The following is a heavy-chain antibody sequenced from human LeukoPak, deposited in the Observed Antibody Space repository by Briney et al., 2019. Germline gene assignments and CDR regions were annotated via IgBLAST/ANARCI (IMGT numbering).Heavy chain of an antibody. Sequence: PGGALILSCASSGCTFSSYSMKWGPQAPGKVLGLVSSISSSRSYIYHAQSAKGPFTISRDNAKNSLYLQMNSLRADDTAVYYCASDGSRWLQLGAAFDIWGQGTMVTVSS. D-gene: IGHD5-24*01. V-gene: IGHV3-21*01. J-gene: IGHJ3*02. CDR3: ASDGSRWLQLGAAFDI. CDR2: ISSSRSYI. CDR1: GCTFSSYS.